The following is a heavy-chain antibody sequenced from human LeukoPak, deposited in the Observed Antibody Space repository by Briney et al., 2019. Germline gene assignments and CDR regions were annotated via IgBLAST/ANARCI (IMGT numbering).Heavy chain of an antibody. CDR2: ISSSSSYI. CDR1: GFTFSSYS. J-gene: IGHJ4*02. D-gene: IGHD2-15*01. Sequence: GGSLRLSCAASGFTFSSYSINWVRQAPGKGLEWVSSISSSSSYIYYADSVKGRFTISRDNAKNSLYLQMNSLRADDTAVYYCARGWSADYFDYWGQGILVTVSS. CDR3: ARGWSADYFDY. V-gene: IGHV3-21*06.